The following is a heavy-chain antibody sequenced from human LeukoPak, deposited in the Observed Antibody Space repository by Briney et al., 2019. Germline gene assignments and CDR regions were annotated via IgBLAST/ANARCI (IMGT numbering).Heavy chain of an antibody. V-gene: IGHV3-48*01. Sequence: PGGSLRLSCAASGFTFSSYSMNWVRQAPGKGLEWVSYISSSSSTIYYADSVKGRFTISRDNAKNSLYLQMNSLRAEDTAVYYCARFVGACSGRSCYSDYWGQGTLVTVSS. CDR3: ARFVGACSGRSCYSDY. CDR1: GFTFSSYS. CDR2: ISSSSSTI. D-gene: IGHD2-15*01. J-gene: IGHJ4*02.